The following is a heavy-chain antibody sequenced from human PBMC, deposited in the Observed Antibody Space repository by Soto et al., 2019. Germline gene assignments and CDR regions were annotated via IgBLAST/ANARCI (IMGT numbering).Heavy chain of an antibody. CDR2: ISSNSAYI. D-gene: IGHD6-13*01. V-gene: IGHV3-21*01. Sequence: EVHLVESGGGLVNPGGSLRLSCAASGFTFRSFTMNWVRQAPGKGLEWVSTISSNSAYIYYTDALRGRFTISRDNAKNSLHLQMNSLRAEDTAVYYCTRDASRDSSARGWFDPWGPGTLVTVSS. J-gene: IGHJ5*02. CDR1: GFTFRSFT. CDR3: TRDASRDSSARGWFDP.